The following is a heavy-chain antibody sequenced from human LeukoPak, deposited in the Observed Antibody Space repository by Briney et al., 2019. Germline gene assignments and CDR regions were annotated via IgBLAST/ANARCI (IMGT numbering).Heavy chain of an antibody. CDR2: IDHSGST. Sequence: SETLSLTFAVYGGSFSGYYWGWIRQPPGKGLELSGEIDHSGSTNYNPSLKGRVTISVDTCKNQFSRKLRSVTAADTAVYYCARAIGYSSGWYGYWGQGTLVTVSS. D-gene: IGHD6-19*01. J-gene: IGHJ4*02. V-gene: IGHV4-34*01. CDR1: GGSFSGYY. CDR3: ARAIGYSSGWYGY.